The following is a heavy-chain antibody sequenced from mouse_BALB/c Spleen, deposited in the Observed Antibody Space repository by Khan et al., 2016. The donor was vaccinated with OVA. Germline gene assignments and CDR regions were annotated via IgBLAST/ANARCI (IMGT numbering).Heavy chain of an antibody. V-gene: IGHV1-7*01. J-gene: IGHJ3*01. CDR3: ARRGVYGIFAY. D-gene: IGHD2-1*01. Sequence: QVQLQQSGAELAKPGASVKMSCKASGYTFTTYWMHWVKQRPGQGLDWIGYINPSTGYTEYNQKFKDKATLTGDKSSSTAYMQLNSLTSEDSAVYYCARRGVYGIFAYWGQGTLVTVSA. CDR1: GYTFTTYW. CDR2: INPSTGYT.